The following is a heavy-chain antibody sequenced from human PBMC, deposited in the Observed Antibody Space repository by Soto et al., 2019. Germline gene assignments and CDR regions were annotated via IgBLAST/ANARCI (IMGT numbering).Heavy chain of an antibody. CDR2: MNPNNGNT. Sequence: QVQLVQSGAEVKKPGASVKVSCKASGYTFTSYDISWVRQATGQGLEGMGWMNPNNGNTDYAPKFQGRVTMTMNTSIGTAYMELSSLRSEDTAVYYCARSPRNYYALGSYSYFRHWGQGTLVTVSS. CDR1: GYTFTSYD. D-gene: IGHD3-10*01. V-gene: IGHV1-8*01. CDR3: ARSPRNYYALGSYSYFRH. J-gene: IGHJ1*01.